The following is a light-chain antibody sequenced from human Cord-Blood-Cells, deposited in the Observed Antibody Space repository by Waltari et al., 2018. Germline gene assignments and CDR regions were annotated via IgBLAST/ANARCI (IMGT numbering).Light chain of an antibody. Sequence: DIVMTQSPDSPAVSLSERATIHCKSCQSVLYSSNNKNYLAWYQQKPGQPPKLLIYWSSTRESGVPDRFSGSGSGTDFTLTISSLQAEDVAVYYCQQYYSTPYSFGQGTKLEIK. CDR3: QQYYSTPYS. V-gene: IGKV4-1*01. CDR1: QSVLYSSNNKNY. CDR2: WSS. J-gene: IGKJ2*03.